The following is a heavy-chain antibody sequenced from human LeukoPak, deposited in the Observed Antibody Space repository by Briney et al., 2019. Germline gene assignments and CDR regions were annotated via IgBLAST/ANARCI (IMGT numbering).Heavy chain of an antibody. V-gene: IGHV3-15*01. Sequence: GGSLRLSCAASGFTFSNAWMNWVRQAPGKGLEWVGRIKSKTDGGTTDYAAPVKGRFTISRDDSRHTLYQQVNSLKTEDTAVYYCTTGNWGSFSYWGQGTLVTVSS. CDR2: IKSKTDGGTT. J-gene: IGHJ4*02. CDR3: TTGNWGSFSY. CDR1: GFTFSNAW. D-gene: IGHD7-27*01.